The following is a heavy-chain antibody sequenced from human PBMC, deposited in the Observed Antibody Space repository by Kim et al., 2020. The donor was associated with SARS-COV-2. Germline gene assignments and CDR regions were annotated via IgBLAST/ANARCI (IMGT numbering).Heavy chain of an antibody. Sequence: ASVKVSCKASGYTFTSYAMHWVRQAPGQRLEWMGWINAGNGNTKYSQKFQGRVTITRDTSASTAYMELSSLRSEDTAMYYCARERRITIFGVVITAYYYYGMDVWGQGTTVTVSS. D-gene: IGHD3-3*01. CDR3: ARERRITIFGVVITAYYYYGMDV. CDR2: INAGNGNT. J-gene: IGHJ6*02. V-gene: IGHV1-3*01. CDR1: GYTFTSYA.